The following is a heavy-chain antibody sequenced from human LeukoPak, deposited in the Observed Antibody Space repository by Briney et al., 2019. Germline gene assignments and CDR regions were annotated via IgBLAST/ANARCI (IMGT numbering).Heavy chain of an antibody. D-gene: IGHD1/OR15-1a*01. V-gene: IGHV3-74*01. CDR2: IRTDGTIT. J-gene: IGHJ6*03. Sequence: GGSLRLSCAASGFTFSSYWMHWVRQAPGKGLVWVSRIRTDGTITTYADSVKGRFSISRDNAKNTLYLQVNSLRVEDTAVYYCAREGTGSYMDVWGKGTTVTGSS. CDR1: GFTFSSYW. CDR3: AREGTGSYMDV.